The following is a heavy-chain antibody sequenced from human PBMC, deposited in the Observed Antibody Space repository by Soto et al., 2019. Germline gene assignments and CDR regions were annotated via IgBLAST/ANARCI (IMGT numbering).Heavy chain of an antibody. Sequence: ASVKVSCKASGYTFTSYAMHWVRQAPGQRLEWMGWINAGNGNTKYPQKFQGRVTITRDTSASTAYMELSSLRSEDTAVYYCARSIVVVTAIDYWGQGNLVTVSS. D-gene: IGHD2-21*02. CDR2: INAGNGNT. J-gene: IGHJ4*02. CDR1: GYTFTSYA. V-gene: IGHV1-3*01. CDR3: ARSIVVVTAIDY.